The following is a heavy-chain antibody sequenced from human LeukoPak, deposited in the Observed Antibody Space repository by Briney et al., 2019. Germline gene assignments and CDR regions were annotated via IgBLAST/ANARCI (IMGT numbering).Heavy chain of an antibody. J-gene: IGHJ4*02. Sequence: SETLSLTCTVSGGSISSYFWTWIRQPPGKGLEWIGYIYYSGSTNYNTSLKSRVTISVDTSKNQFSLKLSSVTAADTAVYYCARTAGYYDSSGYYYYFDYWGQGTLVTVSS. D-gene: IGHD3-22*01. CDR3: ARTAGYYDSSGYYYYFDY. CDR1: GGSISSYF. CDR2: IYYSGST. V-gene: IGHV4-59*01.